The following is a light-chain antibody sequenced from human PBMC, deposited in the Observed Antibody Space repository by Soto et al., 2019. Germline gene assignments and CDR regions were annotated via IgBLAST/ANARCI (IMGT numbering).Light chain of an antibody. J-gene: IGKJ2*01. CDR2: AAS. CDR1: QTINNY. Sequence: DIQMTQSPSSLSASVGDRVTISCRASQTINNYLNWYQQKPGKAPNLLIYAASSLESGIPPRFSGSGSGTDFTLTIASLQTEDLATDYCQQSYNSPYTFGQGTKLEIK. V-gene: IGKV1-39*01. CDR3: QQSYNSPYT.